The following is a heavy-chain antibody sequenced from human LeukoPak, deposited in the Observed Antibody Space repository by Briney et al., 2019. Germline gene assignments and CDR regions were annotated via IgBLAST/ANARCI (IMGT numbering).Heavy chain of an antibody. D-gene: IGHD4/OR15-4a*01. CDR1: GFTFSNYA. V-gene: IGHV3-53*01. Sequence: GSLRLSCAASGFTFSNYAMYWVRQAPGKGLEWVSFIYSDNTHYSDSVKGRFTTSRDNSKNTLYLQMNSLRAEDTAVYYCARRAGAYSHPYDYWGQGTLVTVSS. CDR3: ARRAGAYSHPYDY. J-gene: IGHJ4*02. CDR2: IYSDNT.